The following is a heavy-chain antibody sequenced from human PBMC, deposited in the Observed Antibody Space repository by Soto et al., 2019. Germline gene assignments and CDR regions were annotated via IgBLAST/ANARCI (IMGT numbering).Heavy chain of an antibody. D-gene: IGHD1-26*01. CDR2: ISGSGGST. CDR3: ARRGSGSYYDY. V-gene: IGHV3-23*01. CDR1: GFTLSSYA. J-gene: IGHJ4*02. Sequence: EVQLLESGGGLVQPGGSLRLSCAASGFTLSSYAMRWVRQAPGKGLEWVSAISGSGGSTYYADSVKGRFTISRDNSKNTLYLQMNSLRAEDTAVYYCARRGSGSYYDYWGQGTLVIVSS.